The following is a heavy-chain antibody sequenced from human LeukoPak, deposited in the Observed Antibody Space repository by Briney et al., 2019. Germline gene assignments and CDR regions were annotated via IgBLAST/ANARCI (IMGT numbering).Heavy chain of an antibody. CDR1: GFTFSSYS. CDR3: ARDRGSGSYTY. Sequence: GGSLRLSCAASGFTFSSYSMDWVRQAPGKGLEWVSSISSSSSYIYYADSVKGRFTISRDNAKNSLYLQMNSLRAEDTAVYYCARDRGSGSYTYWGQGTLVTVSS. D-gene: IGHD3-10*01. J-gene: IGHJ4*02. CDR2: ISSSSSYI. V-gene: IGHV3-21*01.